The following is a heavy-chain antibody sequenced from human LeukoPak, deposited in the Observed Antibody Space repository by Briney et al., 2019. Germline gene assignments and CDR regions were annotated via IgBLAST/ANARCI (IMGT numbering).Heavy chain of an antibody. CDR2: INPNSGGT. CDR3: ARAGAAVAGKDNWFDP. CDR1: GYTFTGYY. V-gene: IGHV1-2*02. J-gene: IGHJ5*02. D-gene: IGHD6-19*01. Sequence: SSVTVSCKASGYTFTGYYMHWVRQAPGPGREWMGWINPNSGGTNYAQKFQGRVTMTRDTSISTAYMELSRLRSDDTAVYYCARAGAAVAGKDNWFDPWGEGTLVTVSS.